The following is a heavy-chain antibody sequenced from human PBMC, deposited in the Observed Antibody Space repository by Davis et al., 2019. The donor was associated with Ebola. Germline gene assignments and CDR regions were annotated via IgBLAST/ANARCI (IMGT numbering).Heavy chain of an antibody. CDR2: MSGSGDTI. Sequence: GESLKISCAASLFMFEIYPMTWVRQAPGKGLEWISYMSGSGDTIRYADSVKGRFTISRDNSNKILFLQMNSLSVDDTAVYYVLKGGWGSTYDYWGQGTLVTVSS. D-gene: IGHD3-16*01. CDR3: LKGGWGSTYDY. J-gene: IGHJ4*02. CDR1: LFMFEIYP. V-gene: IGHV3-23*01.